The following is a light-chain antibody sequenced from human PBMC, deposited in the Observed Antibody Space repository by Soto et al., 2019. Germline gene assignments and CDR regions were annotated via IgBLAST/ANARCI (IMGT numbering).Light chain of an antibody. CDR3: QQSYTRT. CDR2: KAS. CDR1: QSISSW. Sequence: DIQMTQSPSTLSASVGDRVTSTCRASQSISSWLAWYQQKPGKAPKLLIYKASSLESGVPSRFSGSGSGTDFTLTISSLQPEDFATYYCQQSYTRTFGQGTKVDIK. V-gene: IGKV1-5*03. J-gene: IGKJ1*01.